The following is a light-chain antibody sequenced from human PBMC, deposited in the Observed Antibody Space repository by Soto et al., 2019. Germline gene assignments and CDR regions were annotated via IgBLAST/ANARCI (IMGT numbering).Light chain of an antibody. CDR1: QSVSRY. CDR3: QQRSDWPST. Sequence: EIVLTQSPATLSLSPGERATLSCRASQSVSRYLAWYQQKPGQAPRLLIYDASNRATGIPARLSGSGSGTDFTLTISSLEPEDFAVYYCQQRSDWPSTFGGGTKVPIK. V-gene: IGKV3-11*01. CDR2: DAS. J-gene: IGKJ4*01.